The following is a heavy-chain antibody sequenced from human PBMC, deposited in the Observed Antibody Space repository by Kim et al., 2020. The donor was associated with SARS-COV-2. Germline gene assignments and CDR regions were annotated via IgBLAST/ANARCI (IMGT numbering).Heavy chain of an antibody. CDR1: GGTFSSYA. Sequence: SVKVSCKASGGTFSSYAISWVRQAPGQGLEWMGGIIPIFGTANYAQKFQGRVTITADESTSTAYMELSSLRSEDTAVYYCARDPREYDFWSGYYRNWFDPWGQGTLVTVSS. CDR2: IIPIFGTA. J-gene: IGHJ5*02. V-gene: IGHV1-69*13. CDR3: ARDPREYDFWSGYYRNWFDP. D-gene: IGHD3-3*01.